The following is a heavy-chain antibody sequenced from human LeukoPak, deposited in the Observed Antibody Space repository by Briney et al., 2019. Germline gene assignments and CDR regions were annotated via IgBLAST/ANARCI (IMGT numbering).Heavy chain of an antibody. Sequence: PGGSLRLSCAASGFTFSSYNLNWVRQAPGKGLEWVSYISGSSITIYYADSVKGRFTTSRDNAKNSLYLQMNSLRAEDTAIYYCARTEYQLHYDILTGYSNYYFDLWGRGTLVTVSS. CDR3: ARTEYQLHYDILTGYSNYYFDL. CDR2: ISGSSITI. D-gene: IGHD3-9*01. CDR1: GFTFSSYN. V-gene: IGHV3-48*01. J-gene: IGHJ2*01.